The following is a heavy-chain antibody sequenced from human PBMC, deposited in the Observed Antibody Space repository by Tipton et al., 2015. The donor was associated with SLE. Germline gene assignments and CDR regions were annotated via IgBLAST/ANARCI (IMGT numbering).Heavy chain of an antibody. CDR1: GDSITNYY. V-gene: IGHV4-59*10. D-gene: IGHD1-1*01. J-gene: IGHJ4*02. CDR3: GRYTGTLLDY. CDR2: FYPGGST. Sequence: TLSLTCTVSGDSITNYYWSWIRQSAGKGLEWMGRFYPGGSTSYNPSFNSRVTMSADTSKNQFSLKLNSVTAADTAVYYCGRYTGTLLDYWGQGMLVPVSS.